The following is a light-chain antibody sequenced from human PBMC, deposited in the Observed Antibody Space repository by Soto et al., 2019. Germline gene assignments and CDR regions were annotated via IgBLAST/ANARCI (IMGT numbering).Light chain of an antibody. V-gene: IGKV1-5*03. J-gene: IGKJ1*01. CDR2: KAS. CDR1: QSISSW. Sequence: DIQMTQSPSTLSASVGDRVTITCRASQSISSWLAWYQQKPGKAPKLLIYKASSLESGVPSRFSGSGSGTECTLTISILQPDDFATYYCQQYNSSPLTFGQGTKVEIK. CDR3: QQYNSSPLT.